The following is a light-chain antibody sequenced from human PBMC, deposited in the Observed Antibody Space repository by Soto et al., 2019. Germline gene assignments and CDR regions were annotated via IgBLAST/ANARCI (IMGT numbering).Light chain of an antibody. CDR2: GDT. V-gene: IGLV1-40*01. J-gene: IGLJ2*01. CDR1: SSNIGAGYD. CDR3: QSYDSSLSGHVV. Sequence: QSVLTQLPSVSGAPGQRVTISCTGSSSNIGAGYDVHWYQHLPGTGPKLLIYGDTNRPSGVPDRFSGSKSGTSASLAITGLQSEDEADYYCQSYDSSLSGHVVFGGGTKLTVL.